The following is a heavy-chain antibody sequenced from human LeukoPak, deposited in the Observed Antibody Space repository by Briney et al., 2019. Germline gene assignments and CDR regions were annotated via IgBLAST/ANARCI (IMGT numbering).Heavy chain of an antibody. CDR3: TRDWGGVAAGIDY. CDR2: IKTDGSEK. Sequence: GGSLRLSCAASGFTFSSFWMSWVRQAPGKGLEWVANIKTDGSEKYYVDSVKGRFTISRDNAKNSLSLQMNSLSAEETAVYYCTRDWGGVAAGIDYWGQGTLVTVSS. CDR1: GFTFSSFW. D-gene: IGHD6-13*01. V-gene: IGHV3-7*01. J-gene: IGHJ4*02.